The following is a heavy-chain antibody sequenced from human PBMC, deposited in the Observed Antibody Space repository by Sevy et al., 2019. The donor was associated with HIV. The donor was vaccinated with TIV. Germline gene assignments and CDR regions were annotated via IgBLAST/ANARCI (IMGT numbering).Heavy chain of an antibody. CDR2: ISYDGSNK. V-gene: IGHV3-30-3*01. D-gene: IGHD1-26*01. Sequence: GGSLRLSCAASGFTFSSHAMHWVRQAPGKGLEWVAVISYDGSNKYYADSVKGRFTISRDNSKNTLYLQMNSLRAEDTAVYYCARDRIVGATEPYYGMDVWGQGTTVTVSS. J-gene: IGHJ6*02. CDR3: ARDRIVGATEPYYGMDV. CDR1: GFTFSSHA.